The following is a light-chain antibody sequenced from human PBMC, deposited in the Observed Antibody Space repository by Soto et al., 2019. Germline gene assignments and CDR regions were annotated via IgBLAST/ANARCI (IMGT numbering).Light chain of an antibody. Sequence: EMVLTQSPGTLSLSPGEGPTLACRASQSVSRNYLAWYQQKPGQAPRLLIYTASRRATGIPDRFSGSGSGTDFILTINRLEPEDFAVYYCQQYGSSGTFGQGTKVDIK. CDR3: QQYGSSGT. CDR2: TAS. V-gene: IGKV3-20*01. J-gene: IGKJ1*01. CDR1: QSVSRNY.